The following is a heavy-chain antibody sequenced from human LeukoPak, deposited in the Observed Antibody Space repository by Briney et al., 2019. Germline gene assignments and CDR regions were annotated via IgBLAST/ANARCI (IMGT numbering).Heavy chain of an antibody. V-gene: IGHV4-59*01. CDR1: GGSISSYY. CDR3: ARAPHHSYDFWSGYKYAFDY. J-gene: IGHJ4*02. Sequence: SETLSLTCTVSGGSISSYYWSWIRQPPGKGLEWIGYIYYSGSTNYNPSLKSRVTISVDTSKNQFSLKLSSVTAADTAVYYCARAPHHSYDFWSGYKYAFDYWGQGTLVTVSS. CDR2: IYYSGST. D-gene: IGHD3-3*01.